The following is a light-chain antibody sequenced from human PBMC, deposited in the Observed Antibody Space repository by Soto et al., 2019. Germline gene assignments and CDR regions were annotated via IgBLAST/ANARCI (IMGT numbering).Light chain of an antibody. CDR3: QHYGSSPANT. CDR1: QSVKNTY. Sequence: ELVLTQSPGTLSLSPGERATLSCRASQSVKNTYLAWYQKKPGQAPRLLIYGASSRATGIPDRFSGSGSGTDFTLTISRLEAEDFAVYYCQHYGSSPANTFGQGTKVGIK. J-gene: IGKJ2*01. CDR2: GAS. V-gene: IGKV3-20*01.